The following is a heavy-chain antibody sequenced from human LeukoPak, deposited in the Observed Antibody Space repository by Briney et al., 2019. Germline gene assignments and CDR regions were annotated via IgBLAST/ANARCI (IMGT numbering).Heavy chain of an antibody. CDR1: GFTFSSYA. CDR3: AKDSPTYYYDSSGYYLRNDAFDI. D-gene: IGHD3-22*01. V-gene: IGHV3-23*01. Sequence: PGGSLRLSCAVSGFTFSSYAMIWVRQAPGRGLVWVSSIGASGDSIYYTDSVKGRFTISRDNSKNTLYLQMNSLRAEDTAVYYCAKDSPTYYYDSSGYYLRNDAFDIWGQGTMVTVSS. J-gene: IGHJ3*02. CDR2: IGASGDSI.